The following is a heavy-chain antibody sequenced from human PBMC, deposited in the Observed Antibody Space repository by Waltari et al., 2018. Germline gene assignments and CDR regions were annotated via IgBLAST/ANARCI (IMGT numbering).Heavy chain of an antibody. D-gene: IGHD3-3*01. J-gene: IGHJ5*02. Sequence: QVQLVQSGAEVKKPGASVKVPCKASGYTFSDYGISWVRQAPGQGLEWMGRISGNNGHTNHAQKFQGRLTMTEDTSATTVYMELTYLTSDDTAVYYCARERHRLMEEGYLMALDPWGQGTLVTVSS. CDR1: GYTFSDYG. CDR3: ARERHRLMEEGYLMALDP. V-gene: IGHV1-18*01. CDR2: ISGNNGHT.